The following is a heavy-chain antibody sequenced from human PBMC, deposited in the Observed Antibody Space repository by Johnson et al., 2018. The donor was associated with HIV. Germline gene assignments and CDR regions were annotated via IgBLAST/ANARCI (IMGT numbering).Heavy chain of an antibody. D-gene: IGHD3-9*01. CDR2: ISYDGREK. Sequence: QMMLVESGGGVVQPGRSLRLSCAASGFTFSNYDMDWVRQAPGKGLEWVVGISYDGREKYYTDSVKGRFTISRDNSKNTLYLEMNSPRSEDTAVYFCARDLVSHWLNDAFAIWGQGTMVAVSS. CDR1: GFTFSNYD. J-gene: IGHJ3*02. V-gene: IGHV3-30*03. CDR3: ARDLVSHWLNDAFAI.